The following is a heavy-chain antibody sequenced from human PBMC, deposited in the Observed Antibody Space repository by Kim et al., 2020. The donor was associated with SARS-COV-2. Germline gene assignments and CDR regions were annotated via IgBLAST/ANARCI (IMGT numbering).Heavy chain of an antibody. CDR2: TYYKSNWYY. J-gene: IGHJ4*02. CDR1: GDSVSSNSAA. CDR3: ARGSGYSRISLDY. V-gene: IGHV6-1*01. Sequence: SQTLSLTCAVSGDSVSSNSAAWNWIRQSPSRGLEWLGRTYYKSNWYYDYGESVKSRININPDTSKNQFSLQLYSVTPEDTAVYFCARGSGYSRISLDYWGQENLVTVSS. D-gene: IGHD6-13*01.